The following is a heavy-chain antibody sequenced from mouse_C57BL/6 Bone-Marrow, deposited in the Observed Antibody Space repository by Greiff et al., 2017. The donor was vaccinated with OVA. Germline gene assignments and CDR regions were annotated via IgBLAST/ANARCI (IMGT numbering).Heavy chain of an antibody. D-gene: IGHD4-1*01. CDR3: TRVSNWSWFAY. J-gene: IGHJ3*01. CDR1: GFTFSSYA. Sequence: EVKLVESGEGLVKPGGSLKLSCAASGFTFSSYAMSWVRQTPEKRLEWVAYISSGGDYLYYADTVKGRFTISRDNARNTLYLQMSSLKAEDTAMYYCTRVSNWSWFAYWGQGTLVTGSA. V-gene: IGHV5-9-1*02. CDR2: ISSGGDYL.